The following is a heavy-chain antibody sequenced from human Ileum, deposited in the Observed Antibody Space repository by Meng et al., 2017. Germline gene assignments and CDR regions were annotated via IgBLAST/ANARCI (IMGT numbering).Heavy chain of an antibody. Sequence: VQLVESVGGLVQPVGSLRLSCAASGCTVSVNYMSWVRQAPGKGLEWVSCIYVDGRTYYADSVKGRFTIFRDSSKNTLYLQMNSLRAEDTAVYYCAKSVNFDAGGYYPWGQGTLVTVSS. CDR1: GCTVSVNY. D-gene: IGHD3-22*01. V-gene: IGHV3-66*01. CDR3: AKSVNFDAGGYYP. CDR2: IYVDGRT. J-gene: IGHJ5*02.